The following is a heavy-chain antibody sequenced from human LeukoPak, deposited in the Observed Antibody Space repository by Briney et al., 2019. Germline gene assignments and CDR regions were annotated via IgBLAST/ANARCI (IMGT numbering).Heavy chain of an antibody. V-gene: IGHV3-11*01. CDR1: GFTFSDYY. CDR3: AKEEVVPAASSG. J-gene: IGHJ4*02. D-gene: IGHD2-2*01. CDR2: ISSSGSTI. Sequence: GGSLRLSCAASGFTFSDYYMSWIRQAPGKGLEWVSYISSSGSTIYYADSVEGRFTISRDNAKNSLYLQMNSLRAEDTAVYYCAKEEVVPAASSGWGQGTLVTVSS.